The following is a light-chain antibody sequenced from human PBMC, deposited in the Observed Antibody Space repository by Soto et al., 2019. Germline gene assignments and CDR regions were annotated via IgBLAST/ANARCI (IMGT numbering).Light chain of an antibody. CDR3: QQLKSYPLT. Sequence: DIPLTQSPSFLSASVGDRVTITCRASQSISSYLAWYQQKPGKAPKLLIYDASTLQGGVPSRFSGSASGTEFTLTISSLQPEDFATYYCQQLKSYPLTFGLGTRLE. V-gene: IGKV1-9*01. CDR2: DAS. CDR1: QSISSY. J-gene: IGKJ5*01.